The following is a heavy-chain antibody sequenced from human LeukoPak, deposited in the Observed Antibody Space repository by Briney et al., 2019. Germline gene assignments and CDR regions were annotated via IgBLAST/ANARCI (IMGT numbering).Heavy chain of an antibody. Sequence: ASVKVSCKASGYTFTIYYMHWVRQAPRQGLEWMGIINPSGGSTSYAQKFQGRVTMTRDTSTSTVYMELSSLRSEDAAVYYCARYSSGWYGSFDYWGQGTLVTVSS. J-gene: IGHJ4*02. CDR3: ARYSSGWYGSFDY. V-gene: IGHV1-46*03. CDR2: INPSGGST. CDR1: GYTFTIYY. D-gene: IGHD6-19*01.